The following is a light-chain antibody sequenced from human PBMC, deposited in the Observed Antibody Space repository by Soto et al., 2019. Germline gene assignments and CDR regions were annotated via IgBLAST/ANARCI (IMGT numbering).Light chain of an antibody. CDR3: SSYTGTNLV. J-gene: IGLJ2*01. V-gene: IGLV2-14*01. CDR1: SSDVGGYKY. CDR2: EVT. Sequence: QSALTQPASVSGSPGQSITISCSATSSDVGGYKYVSWYQLFPGKAPKLMIYEVTNRPSGVSDRFSGSKSGNTASLTISGLQAEDEAHYYCSSYTGTNLVFGGGTKLTVL.